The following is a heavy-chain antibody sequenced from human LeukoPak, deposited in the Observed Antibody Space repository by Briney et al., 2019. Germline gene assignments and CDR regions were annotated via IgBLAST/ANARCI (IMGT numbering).Heavy chain of an antibody. CDR3: AKSLDYGGNRARLDF. CDR2: VSGSGSTT. D-gene: IGHD4-23*01. CDR1: GFTFSSYG. J-gene: IGHJ4*02. V-gene: IGHV3-23*01. Sequence: GGSLRLSCAASGFTFSSYGMHWVRQAPGKGLEWVSAVSGSGSTTYYARSVKGRFTVSRDNSKNTLYLQMNSLRVDDTAVYYCAKSLDYGGNRARLDFWGQGTLVTVSS.